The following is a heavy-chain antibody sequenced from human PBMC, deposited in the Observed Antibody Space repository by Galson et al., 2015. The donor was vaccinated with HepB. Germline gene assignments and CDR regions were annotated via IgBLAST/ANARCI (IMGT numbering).Heavy chain of an antibody. D-gene: IGHD3-10*01. Sequence: SLRLSCAASGFTVTSNYMRWVRQAPGKGLEWVSVMYSGGNTHYADSVKDRFTISRDNSKNTLYLQMNSLRAEDTAVYYCARDRRGVGVFDIWGQGTMVSVSS. CDR1: GFTVTSNY. J-gene: IGHJ3*02. CDR2: MYSGGNT. CDR3: ARDRRGVGVFDI. V-gene: IGHV3-66*01.